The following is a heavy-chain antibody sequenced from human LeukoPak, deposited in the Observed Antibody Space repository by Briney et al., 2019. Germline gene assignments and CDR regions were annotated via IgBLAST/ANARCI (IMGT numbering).Heavy chain of an antibody. CDR1: GFTFSSYS. Sequence: PGGSLRLSCAASGFTFSSYSMNWVREAPGKGLECVSYISSSSIYIYYADSVKGRFTISRDNAKNSLYLQMNSLRAGDTAVYYCARRYCSSTNCYPQDYWGKGTLVTVSS. D-gene: IGHD2-2*01. CDR2: ISSSSIYI. J-gene: IGHJ4*02. V-gene: IGHV3-21*01. CDR3: ARRYCSSTNCYPQDY.